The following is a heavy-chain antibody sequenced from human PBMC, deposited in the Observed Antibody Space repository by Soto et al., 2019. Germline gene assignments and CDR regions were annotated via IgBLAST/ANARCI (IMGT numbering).Heavy chain of an antibody. D-gene: IGHD2-8*02. Sequence: VDSVQVSCKASGYTFTSYDINWVRQATGQGLEWMGWMNPNSGNTGYAQKFQGRVTMTRNTSISTAYMELSSRRSEDTAVYYCARVGRGCRTTGLSLFYGMEVWG. J-gene: IGHJ6*02. CDR3: ARVGRGCRTTGLSLFYGMEV. CDR2: MNPNSGNT. CDR1: GYTFTSYD. V-gene: IGHV1-8*01.